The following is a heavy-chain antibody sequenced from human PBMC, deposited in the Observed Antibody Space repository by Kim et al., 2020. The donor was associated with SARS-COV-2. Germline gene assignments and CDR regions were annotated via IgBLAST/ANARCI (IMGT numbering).Heavy chain of an antibody. V-gene: IGHV3-30*04. Sequence: GGSLRLSCAASGFTFSSHAMHWVRQAPGKGLEWVAFIGHDGIQKYYADSVRGRFTISRDNPKNTLYLQTNSLRVEDTAVFYCGRDSLSSGWDVDYWGQGTLVTVSS. J-gene: IGHJ4*02. CDR3: GRDSLSSGWDVDY. CDR1: GFTFSSHA. CDR2: IGHDGIQK. D-gene: IGHD6-19*01.